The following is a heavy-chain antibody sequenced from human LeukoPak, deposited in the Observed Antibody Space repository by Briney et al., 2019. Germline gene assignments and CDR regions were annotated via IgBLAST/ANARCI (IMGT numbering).Heavy chain of an antibody. CDR1: GFTFSSYG. J-gene: IGHJ5*02. D-gene: IGHD1-7*01. V-gene: IGHV3-30*19. CDR3: ARDRLTGAGTRDWFDP. CDR2: ISYDGTNK. Sequence: GGSLRLSCAASGFTFSSYGMHWVRQAPGKGLEWVAFISYDGTNKYYADSVKGRFTISRDNSKNTLYLQMNSLRAEDTAVYYCARDRLTGAGTRDWFDPWGQGTLVTVSS.